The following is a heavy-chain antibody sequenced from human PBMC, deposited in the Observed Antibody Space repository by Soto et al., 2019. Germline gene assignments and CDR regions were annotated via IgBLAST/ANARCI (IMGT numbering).Heavy chain of an antibody. Sequence: QVQLVQSGAEVKKPGASVKVSCKASGYTFTSYGISWVRQAPGQGLEWMGWISAYNGNTNYAQKLQGRVTMTTDTATSKAYMELRSLRSDDTAVYYCARDRRYSSGSIKGWFDPWGQGTLVTVSS. CDR3: ARDRRYSSGSIKGWFDP. CDR2: ISAYNGNT. V-gene: IGHV1-18*01. CDR1: GYTFTSYG. D-gene: IGHD6-19*01. J-gene: IGHJ5*02.